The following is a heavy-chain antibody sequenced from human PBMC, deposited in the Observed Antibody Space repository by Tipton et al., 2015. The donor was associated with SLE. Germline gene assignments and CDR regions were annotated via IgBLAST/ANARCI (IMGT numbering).Heavy chain of an antibody. V-gene: IGHV3-30*18. CDR1: GFTFSRYG. CDR3: AKDGEGATRFFVF. D-gene: IGHD1-26*01. J-gene: IGHJ4*02. Sequence: SLRLSCAASGFTFSRYGMHWVRQAPGKGLEWVAVISYDGSNKYYADSVKGRFTISRDNSKNTLYLQMNSLRAKDTAVYYCAKDGEGATRFFVFWGQRTLVTVSS. CDR2: ISYDGSNK.